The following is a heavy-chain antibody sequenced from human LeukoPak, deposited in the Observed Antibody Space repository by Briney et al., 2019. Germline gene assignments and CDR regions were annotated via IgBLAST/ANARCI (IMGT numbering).Heavy chain of an antibody. J-gene: IGHJ4*02. Sequence: GGSLRLSCVASGFTFRNDYMNWVRQAPGKRPEWVAIIYDTDSTYYTDSVKGRFTISRDNSKNTVDLQMNSLRVEDTAVYYCARSRAFDYWGRGTLVTVSS. CDR1: GFTFRNDY. CDR3: ARSRAFDY. V-gene: IGHV3-53*01. CDR2: IYDTDST.